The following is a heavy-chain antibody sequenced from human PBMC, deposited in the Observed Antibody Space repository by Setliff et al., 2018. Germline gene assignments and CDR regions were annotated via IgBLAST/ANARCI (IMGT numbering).Heavy chain of an antibody. CDR2: IHYRGTT. J-gene: IGHJ4*02. CDR1: GASISSGTYY. Sequence: PSETLSLTCTVSGASISSGTYYWAWIRQPPGKGLEWIGRIHYRGTTYSNASLASRLTISVDTAKNQFSLKLTSVTAADTAIYYCTTVLRYGDFLVDYWGQGTAVTVSS. V-gene: IGHV4-39*03. CDR3: TTVLRYGDFLVDY. D-gene: IGHD4-17*01.